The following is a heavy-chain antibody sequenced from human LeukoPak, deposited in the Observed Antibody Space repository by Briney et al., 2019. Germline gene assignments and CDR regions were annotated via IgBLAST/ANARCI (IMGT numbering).Heavy chain of an antibody. V-gene: IGHV1-2*02. CDR2: INPNSGGT. D-gene: IGHD3-22*01. CDR1: GYTFTSYG. J-gene: IGHJ4*02. CDR3: ARATFGRSYYYDSSGYPDY. Sequence: ASVKVSCKASGYTFTSYGISWVRQAPGQGLEWMGWINPNSGGTNYAQKFQGRVTMTRDTSISTAYMELSRLRSDDTAVYYCARATFGRSYYYDSSGYPDYWGQGTLVTVSS.